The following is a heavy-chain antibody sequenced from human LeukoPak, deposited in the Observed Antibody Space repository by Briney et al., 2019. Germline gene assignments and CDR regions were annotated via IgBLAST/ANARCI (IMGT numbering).Heavy chain of an antibody. Sequence: SGTLSLTCTVSGGSISRYYWSWLPQPPGKGLEWIAYIYYSGSTIYNTSLKSRVTISVDTSKNQFSLKLSSVTAADTAVYYCARPEDYGDYVPPGAFDIWGQGTMVTVSS. V-gene: IGHV4-59*01. CDR1: GGSISRYY. D-gene: IGHD4-17*01. CDR2: IYYSGST. J-gene: IGHJ3*02. CDR3: ARPEDYGDYVPPGAFDI.